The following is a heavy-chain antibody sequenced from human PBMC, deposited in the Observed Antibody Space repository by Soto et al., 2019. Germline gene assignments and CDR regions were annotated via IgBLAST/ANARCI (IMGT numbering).Heavy chain of an antibody. D-gene: IGHD6-13*01. CDR1: GYTFTSYG. Sequence: ASVKVSCKASGYTFTSYGISWVRPAPGQGLEWMGWISAYNGNTNYAQKLQGRVTMTTDTSTSTAYMELRSLRSDDTAVYYCARDLSKAAAGPNDAFDIWGQGTMVTVSS. V-gene: IGHV1-18*01. J-gene: IGHJ3*02. CDR3: ARDLSKAAAGPNDAFDI. CDR2: ISAYNGNT.